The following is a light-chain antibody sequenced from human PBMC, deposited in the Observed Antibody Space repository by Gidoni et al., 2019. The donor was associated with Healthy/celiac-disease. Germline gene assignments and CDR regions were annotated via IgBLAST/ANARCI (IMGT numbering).Light chain of an antibody. Sequence: QSVLTQPPSVSGAPGQRVAISCTGSSYNIGAGYELHWYQQLPGTAPKLLIYGNSNRPSGVPDRFSGSKAGTSASLAITGLQAEDEADYYCQSYDSSLSGLYVFGTGTKVTVL. CDR1: SYNIGAGYE. V-gene: IGLV1-40*01. J-gene: IGLJ1*01. CDR2: GNS. CDR3: QSYDSSLSGLYV.